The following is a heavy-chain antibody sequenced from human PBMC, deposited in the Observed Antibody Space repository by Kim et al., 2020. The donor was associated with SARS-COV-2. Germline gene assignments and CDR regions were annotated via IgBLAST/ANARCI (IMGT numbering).Heavy chain of an antibody. D-gene: IGHD6-19*01. V-gene: IGHV3-13*04. Sequence: GGSLRLSCAASGFTFSSYDMHWVRQATGKGLEWVSAIGTAGDTYYPGSVKGRFTISRENAKNSLYLQMNSLRAGDTAVYYCARFGWPGGNYYYGMDVWGQGTTVTVSS. J-gene: IGHJ6*02. CDR2: IGTAGDT. CDR1: GFTFSSYD. CDR3: ARFGWPGGNYYYGMDV.